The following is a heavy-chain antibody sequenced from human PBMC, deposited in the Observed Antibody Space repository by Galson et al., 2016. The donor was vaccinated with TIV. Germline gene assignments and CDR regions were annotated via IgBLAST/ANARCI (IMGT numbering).Heavy chain of an antibody. CDR2: IIPVFGTT. Sequence: SVKVSCKASGGTFNSYGISWVRQAPGQGLQWMGGIIPVFGTTKYSQDFQGRVAVTADESTGTAYMELSGLRFDDTVVYFCARSRGYSYGYVDPWGQGTLVTVSA. V-gene: IGHV1-69*13. CDR1: GGTFNSYG. J-gene: IGHJ5*02. CDR3: ARSRGYSYGYVDP. D-gene: IGHD5-18*01.